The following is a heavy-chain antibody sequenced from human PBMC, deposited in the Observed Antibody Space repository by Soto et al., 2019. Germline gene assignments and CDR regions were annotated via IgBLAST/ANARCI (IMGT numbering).Heavy chain of an antibody. V-gene: IGHV4-39*01. D-gene: IGHD6-13*01. Sequence: LSLTCTVSGGSISSSSYYWGWIRQPPGKGLEWIGSIYYSGSTYYNPSLKSRVTISVDTSKNQFSLKLSSVTAADTAVYYCARTPIAAAGTRWFDPWGQGTLVTVSS. CDR2: IYYSGST. J-gene: IGHJ5*02. CDR1: GGSISSSSYY. CDR3: ARTPIAAAGTRWFDP.